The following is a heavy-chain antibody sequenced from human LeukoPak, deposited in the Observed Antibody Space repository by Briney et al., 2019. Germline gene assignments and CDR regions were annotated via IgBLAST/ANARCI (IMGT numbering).Heavy chain of an antibody. V-gene: IGHV3-64*04. Sequence: GGSLRLSCSASGFTFSSYAMHWVRQAPGKGLEYVSSISSNGGDTYYADSVKGRFTISRDNSKNTLYLQMNSLRAEDTAVYYCARDLPTGTYRAYFDNWGQGTLVTVSS. D-gene: IGHD1-26*01. CDR2: ISSNGGDT. CDR1: GFTFSSYA. CDR3: ARDLPTGTYRAYFDN. J-gene: IGHJ4*02.